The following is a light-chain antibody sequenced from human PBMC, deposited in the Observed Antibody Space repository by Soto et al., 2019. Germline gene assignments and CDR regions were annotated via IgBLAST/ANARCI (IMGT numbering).Light chain of an antibody. CDR2: LAS. CDR1: HSLLHRNGKNY. J-gene: IGKJ4*01. Sequence: VLTQSPLSLPVTPGEPASISCRSSHSLLHRNGKNYLDWYLQKPGQSPQILFYLASNRSSGVPDRFSGSGSGTDFTIRISPVQAEDVGVYCSMQGLQRGSFGGGTKVEIK. V-gene: IGKV2-28*01. CDR3: MQGLQRGS.